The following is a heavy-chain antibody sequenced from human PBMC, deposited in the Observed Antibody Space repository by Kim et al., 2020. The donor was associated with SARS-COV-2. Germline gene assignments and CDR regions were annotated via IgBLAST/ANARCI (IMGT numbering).Heavy chain of an antibody. CDR3: ARYSHQLPMYYFDY. J-gene: IGHJ4*02. D-gene: IGHD2-2*01. V-gene: IGHV4-31*03. CDR2: IYYSGIS. Sequence: SETLSLTCTVSGASISSGIYYWGWIRQHPGKGLEWIGYIYYSGISYYNPSLKSRLTISVDTSQNQFSLKLTSVTAADTAVYYCARYSHQLPMYYFDYWGQGTLVTGSS. CDR1: GASISSGIYY.